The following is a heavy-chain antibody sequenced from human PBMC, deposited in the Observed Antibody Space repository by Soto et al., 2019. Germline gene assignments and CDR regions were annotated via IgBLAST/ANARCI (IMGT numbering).Heavy chain of an antibody. J-gene: IGHJ4*02. V-gene: IGHV1-69*13. CDR2: IIPIFGTA. Sequence: GASVKVSCKASGGTFSSYAISWVRQAPGQGLEWMGGIIPIFGTANYAQKFQGRVTITADESTSTAYMELSSLRSEDTAVYYCARVTVATILFDYWGQGTLVTVSS. CDR1: GGTFSSYA. CDR3: ARVTVATILFDY. D-gene: IGHD5-12*01.